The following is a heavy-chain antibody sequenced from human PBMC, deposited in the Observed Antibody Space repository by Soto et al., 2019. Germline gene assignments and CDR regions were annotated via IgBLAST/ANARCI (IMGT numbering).Heavy chain of an antibody. D-gene: IGHD3-9*01. J-gene: IGHJ4*02. CDR3: ARGRYFDWLLGG. V-gene: IGHV4-31*03. Sequence: PSETLSLTCTVSGGSISSGGYYWSWIRQHPGKGLEWIGYIYYSGSTYYNPSLKSRVTISVDTSKNQFSLKLSSVTAADTAVYYCARGRYFDWLLGGWGQGTLVTVSS. CDR1: GGSISSGGYY. CDR2: IYYSGST.